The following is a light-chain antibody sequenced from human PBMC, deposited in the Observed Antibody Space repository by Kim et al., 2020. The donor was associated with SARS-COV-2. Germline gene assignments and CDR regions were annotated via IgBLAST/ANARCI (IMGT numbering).Light chain of an antibody. CDR3: SSYAGGDILI. CDR1: SSDVGGYNY. CDR2: EVS. Sequence: GQSVTISCTGTSSDVGGYNYVSWYQHHPGKAPKLMIYEVSKRPSGVPDRFSGSKAGNPASLTVSGLQAEDESEYYCSSYAGGDILIFGGGTQLTVL. V-gene: IGLV2-8*01. J-gene: IGLJ2*01.